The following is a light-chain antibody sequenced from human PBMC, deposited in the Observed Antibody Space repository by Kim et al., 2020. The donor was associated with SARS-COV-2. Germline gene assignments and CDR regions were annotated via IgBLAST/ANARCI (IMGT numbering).Light chain of an antibody. J-gene: IGLJ3*02. Sequence: GQTVSISCTRSSGNIASSYVQWYQQRPGSSPTTLIYEDNQRTPGVPERFSGSVDSSSNSASLTISGLKTEDEADYFCQSYDDFNRVFGGGTQLTVL. V-gene: IGLV6-57*01. CDR2: EDN. CDR1: SGNIASSY. CDR3: QSYDDFNRV.